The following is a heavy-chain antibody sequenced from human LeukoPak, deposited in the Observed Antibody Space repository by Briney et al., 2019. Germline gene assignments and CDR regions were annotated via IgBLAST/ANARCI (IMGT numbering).Heavy chain of an antibody. V-gene: IGHV3-21*01. D-gene: IGHD3-16*01. Sequence: GGSLRLSCAASGFTFSTYTMNWVRQAPGKGLEWVSSISSSGSHIYYADSVKGRFTISRDNAKNSLYLQMNSLRAEDTAVYYCAKDTYVWGRRGYFDYWGQGTLVTVSS. CDR1: GFTFSTYT. CDR2: ISSSGSHI. CDR3: AKDTYVWGRRGYFDY. J-gene: IGHJ4*02.